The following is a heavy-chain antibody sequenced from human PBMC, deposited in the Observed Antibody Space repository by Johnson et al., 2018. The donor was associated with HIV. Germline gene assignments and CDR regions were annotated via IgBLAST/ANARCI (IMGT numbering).Heavy chain of an antibody. Sequence: QVQLVESGGGLVEPGGSLRLSCAASGFTFSNAWMSWVRQAPGKGLEWVAVISYDGSDKYYADSVKGRFTISRDSSKNTLYLQMNSLRAEDTALYYCAKDMFYRAAARSVAFDIWGQGTMVTVSS. J-gene: IGHJ3*02. CDR3: AKDMFYRAAARSVAFDI. CDR2: ISYDGSDK. V-gene: IGHV3-30*18. CDR1: GFTFSNAW. D-gene: IGHD6-13*01.